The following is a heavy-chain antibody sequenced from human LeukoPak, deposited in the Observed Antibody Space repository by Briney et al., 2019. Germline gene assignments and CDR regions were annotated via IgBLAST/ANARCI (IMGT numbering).Heavy chain of an antibody. CDR3: ANLGVVPAAIRYYYYMDV. CDR1: GGSFSGYY. D-gene: IGHD2-2*01. Sequence: PSETLSLTCAVYGGSFSGYYWSWIRQPPGKGLEWIGEINHSGSTNYNPSLKSRVTISVDTSKNQCSLKLSSVTAADTAVYYCANLGVVPAAIRYYYYMDVWGKGTTVTVSS. J-gene: IGHJ6*03. CDR2: INHSGST. V-gene: IGHV4-34*01.